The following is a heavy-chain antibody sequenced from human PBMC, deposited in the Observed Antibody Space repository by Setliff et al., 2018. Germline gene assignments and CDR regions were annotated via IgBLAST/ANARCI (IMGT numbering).Heavy chain of an antibody. D-gene: IGHD3-16*01. Sequence: PGESLKISCAASGFTFSSYAMSWVRQAPGKGLEWVSSISSSSSYIYYADSVKGRFTISRDNAKNSLYLQMNSLRAEDTAVYYCARDGGEYWGQGTLVTVSS. CDR1: GFTFSSYA. CDR3: ARDGGEY. V-gene: IGHV3-21*01. J-gene: IGHJ4*02. CDR2: ISSSSSYI.